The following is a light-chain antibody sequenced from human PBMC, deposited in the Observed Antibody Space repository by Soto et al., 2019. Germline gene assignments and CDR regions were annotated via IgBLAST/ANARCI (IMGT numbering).Light chain of an antibody. CDR3: QQLNSYSFS. Sequence: DIQLTQSPSFLSASVGDRVTITCRASQGISSYLAWYQQKPGKAPKLLIYAASTLQSGVPSRFSGSGSGTEFTLTIIILQPEDFATYYCQQLNSYSFSFGPGTKVDIK. CDR2: AAS. CDR1: QGISSY. J-gene: IGKJ3*01. V-gene: IGKV1-9*01.